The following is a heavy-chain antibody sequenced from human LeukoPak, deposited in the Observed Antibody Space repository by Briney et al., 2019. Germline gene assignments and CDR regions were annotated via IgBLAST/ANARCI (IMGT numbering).Heavy chain of an antibody. CDR3: ASSDYDFWSGYYRDY. CDR1: GGTFSSYA. D-gene: IGHD3-3*01. V-gene: IGHV1-69*05. J-gene: IGHJ4*02. CDR2: IIPIFGTA. Sequence: GSSVKASCKASGGTFSSYAISWVRQAPGQGLEWMGRIIPIFGTANYAQKFQGRVTITTDESTSIAYMELSSLRSEDTAVYYCASSDYDFWSGYYRDYWGQGTLVTVSS.